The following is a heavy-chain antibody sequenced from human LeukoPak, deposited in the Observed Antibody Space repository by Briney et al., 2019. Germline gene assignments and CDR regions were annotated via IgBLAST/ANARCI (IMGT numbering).Heavy chain of an antibody. J-gene: IGHJ4*02. CDR2: IYSTGST. CDR3: ASRKLGNDY. D-gene: IGHD7-27*01. Sequence: SETLSLTCTVSGGSISNYYWSWIRQPAGKGLEWIGRIYSTGSTNYNPSLKSRVTMSADTSKNQFSLKLSSVTAADTAAYYCASRKLGNDYWGQGTLVTVSS. V-gene: IGHV4-4*07. CDR1: GGSISNYY.